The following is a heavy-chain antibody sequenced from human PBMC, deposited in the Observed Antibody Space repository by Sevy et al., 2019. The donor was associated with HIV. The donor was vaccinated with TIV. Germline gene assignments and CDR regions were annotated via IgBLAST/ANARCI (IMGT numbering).Heavy chain of an antibody. CDR1: GYSVSDLS. CDR2: YDPEDGET. D-gene: IGHD3-22*01. Sequence: ASVKVSCKVSGYSVSDLSIHWVRQAPGKGLEWMGGYDPEDGETIYAQKFQGRVTMTEDTSTDTAYMELSSLRSEDTAVYYCATSPDYYDSSRDVFDIWGQGTMVTVSS. CDR3: ATSPDYYDSSRDVFDI. V-gene: IGHV1-24*01. J-gene: IGHJ3*02.